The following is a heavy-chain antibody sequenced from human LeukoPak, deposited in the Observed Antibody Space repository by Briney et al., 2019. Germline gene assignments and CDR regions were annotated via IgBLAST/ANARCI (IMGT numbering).Heavy chain of an antibody. CDR2: IKQDGNEK. D-gene: IGHD1-14*01. CDR3: AKDRTGLSAYMDV. CDR1: GFTFSSYW. Sequence: GGSLRLSCAASGFTFSSYWMGWVRQAPGKGLEWVANIKQDGNEKYFVDSVKGRFSISRDNAKNSLYLQMNSLRAEDTAVYYCAKDRTGLSAYMDVWGKGTTVTISS. J-gene: IGHJ6*03. V-gene: IGHV3-7*01.